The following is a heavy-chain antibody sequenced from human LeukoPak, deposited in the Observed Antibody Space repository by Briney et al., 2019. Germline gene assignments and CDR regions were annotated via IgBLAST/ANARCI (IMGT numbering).Heavy chain of an antibody. J-gene: IGHJ4*02. CDR1: GFTFSSYS. CDR3: ARDRRGYYYDSSGYYLGDY. Sequence: GGSLRLSCAASGFTFSSYSMNWVRQAPGKGLEWVSSISSSSSYIYSADSVKGRFTISRDNAKNSLYLQMNSLRAEDTAVYYCARDRRGYYYDSSGYYLGDYWGQGTLVTVSS. V-gene: IGHV3-21*01. CDR2: ISSSSSYI. D-gene: IGHD3-22*01.